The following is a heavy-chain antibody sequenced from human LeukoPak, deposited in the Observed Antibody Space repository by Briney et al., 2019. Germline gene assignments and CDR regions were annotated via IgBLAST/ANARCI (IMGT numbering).Heavy chain of an antibody. CDR1: GFTFSSYS. CDR2: ISSSSSYI. J-gene: IGHJ5*02. CDR3: ARDWDIVVVPAAQNWFDP. Sequence: PGGSLRLSCAASGFTFSSYSMNWVRQAPGKGLEWVSSISSSSSYIYYADSVKGRFTISRDNAKNSLYLQMNSLRAEDTAVYYCARDWDIVVVPAAQNWFDPWGQGTLVTVSS. D-gene: IGHD2-2*01. V-gene: IGHV3-21*04.